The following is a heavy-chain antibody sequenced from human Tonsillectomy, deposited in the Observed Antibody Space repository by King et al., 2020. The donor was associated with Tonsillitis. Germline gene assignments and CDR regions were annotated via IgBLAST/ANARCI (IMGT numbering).Heavy chain of an antibody. D-gene: IGHD6-19*01. Sequence: VQLVESGGGVVQPGRSLRLSCAASGFTFSSYAMHWVRQAPGKGLEWVAVISYDGSNKYYADSVKGRFTISRDNSKNTLYLQMNSLRAEDTAVHYCARDPVAGPHPEYYFDYWGQGTLVTVSS. V-gene: IGHV3-30-3*01. CDR1: GFTFSSYA. J-gene: IGHJ4*02. CDR3: ARDPVAGPHPEYYFDY. CDR2: ISYDGSNK.